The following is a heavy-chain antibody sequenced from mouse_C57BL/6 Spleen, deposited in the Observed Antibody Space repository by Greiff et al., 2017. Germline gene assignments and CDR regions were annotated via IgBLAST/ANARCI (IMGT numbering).Heavy chain of an antibody. D-gene: IGHD2-4*01. Sequence: QVQLQQSGAELVKPGASVKISCKASGYAFSSYWMNWVKQRPGKGLEWIGKIYPGDGDTNYNRKFKGKATLTADKSSSTAYMQLSSLTSEDSAVYYCARKEVYYDYRDAMDDWGKGATVTVSS. J-gene: IGHJ4*01. CDR1: GYAFSSYW. CDR2: IYPGDGDT. V-gene: IGHV1-80*01. CDR3: ARKEVYYDYRDAMDD.